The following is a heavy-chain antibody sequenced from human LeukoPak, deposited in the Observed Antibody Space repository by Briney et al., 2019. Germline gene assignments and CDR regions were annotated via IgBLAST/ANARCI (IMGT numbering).Heavy chain of an antibody. Sequence: GASVKVSCKASGYTFTSYGVSWVRQAPGQGLEWMGWVNPYNGDTNYAQKLRGRVTMTTDTSTSTAYMELRSLRSDDTAVYYCARGFCSSSSCHYYYYMDVWGKRTTVTVSS. CDR1: GYTFTSYG. D-gene: IGHD2-2*01. CDR3: ARGFCSSSSCHYYYYMDV. V-gene: IGHV1-18*01. CDR2: VNPYNGDT. J-gene: IGHJ6*03.